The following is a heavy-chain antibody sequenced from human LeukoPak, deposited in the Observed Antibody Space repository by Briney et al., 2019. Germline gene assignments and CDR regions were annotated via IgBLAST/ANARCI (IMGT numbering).Heavy chain of an antibody. CDR2: ISGSGGST. Sequence: GGSLRLSCAASGFTFSSYAMSWVRQAPGKGLEWVSGISGSGGSTYYANSVKGRFTISRDNSKNTVYLHMSSLRAEDTAVNHCAKSPSYSSSWAPYYFDYWGQGTLVTVSS. CDR3: AKSPSYSSSWAPYYFDY. CDR1: GFTFSSYA. J-gene: IGHJ4*02. D-gene: IGHD6-13*01. V-gene: IGHV3-23*01.